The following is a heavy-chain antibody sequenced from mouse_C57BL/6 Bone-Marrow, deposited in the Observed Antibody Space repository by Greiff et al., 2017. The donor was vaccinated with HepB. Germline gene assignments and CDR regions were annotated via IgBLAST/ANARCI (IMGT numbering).Heavy chain of an antibody. CDR3: TTGYYGSSYYFDY. Sequence: VQLQQSGAELVRPGASVKLSCTASGFNIKDDYMHWVKQRPEQGLEWIGWIDPENGDTEYASKFQGKATIPAYTSSNTAYLQLSSLTSEDTAVYYCTTGYYGSSYYFDYWGQGTTLTVSS. D-gene: IGHD1-1*01. CDR2: IDPENGDT. J-gene: IGHJ2*01. V-gene: IGHV14-4*01. CDR1: GFNIKDDY.